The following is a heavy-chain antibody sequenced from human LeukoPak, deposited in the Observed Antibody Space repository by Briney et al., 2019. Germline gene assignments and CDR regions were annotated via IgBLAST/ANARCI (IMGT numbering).Heavy chain of an antibody. CDR3: ARDGKRYFDWFDY. Sequence: GGSLRLSCAASGFTFSSYGMHWVRQAPGKGLEWVAVIWYDGSNKYYADSVKGRFTISRDNSKNALYLQMNSLRAEDTAVYYCARDGKRYFDWFDYWGQGTLVTVSS. CDR2: IWYDGSNK. D-gene: IGHD3-9*01. V-gene: IGHV3-33*01. J-gene: IGHJ4*02. CDR1: GFTFSSYG.